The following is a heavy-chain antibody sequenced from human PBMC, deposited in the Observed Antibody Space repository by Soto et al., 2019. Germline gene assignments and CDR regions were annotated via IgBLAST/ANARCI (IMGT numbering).Heavy chain of an antibody. J-gene: IGHJ4*02. D-gene: IGHD2-2*03. V-gene: IGHV1-18*01. Sequence: QVQLVQSGAEVTKPGASVKVSCQTSGYTFTHHGISWVRQAPGRGLEWVGWISAFTDYTDYAQKFQGRVTLTTDKPTSTAYMELRSLTSDDTAVYYCVKDRPRLMQNMDGLFWGQGTLVTVSS. CDR2: ISAFTDYT. CDR3: VKDRPRLMQNMDGLF. CDR1: GYTFTHHG.